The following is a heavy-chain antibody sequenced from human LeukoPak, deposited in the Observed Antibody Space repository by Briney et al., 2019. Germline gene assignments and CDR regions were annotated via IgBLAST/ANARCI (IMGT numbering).Heavy chain of an antibody. CDR2: IYYSGST. Sequence: SETLSLTCTVSGGSINNYYWSWIRQPPGKGLEWIGYIYYSGSTNYNPSLKSRVTMSVDTSKNQFSLKLSSVTAADTAVYYCAGHDSSGTYFQHWGQGTLVTVSS. D-gene: IGHD3-22*01. CDR3: AGHDSSGTYFQH. V-gene: IGHV4-59*01. CDR1: GGSINNYY. J-gene: IGHJ1*01.